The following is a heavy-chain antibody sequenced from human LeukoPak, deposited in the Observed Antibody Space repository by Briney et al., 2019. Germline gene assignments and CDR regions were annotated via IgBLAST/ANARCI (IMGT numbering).Heavy chain of an antibody. Sequence: SGPTLVNPTQTLTLTCTFSGFSLSTSGVGVGWIRQPPGKALEWLALIYWDDDKRYSPSLKSRLTITKDTSKNQVVLTMTNMDPVDTATYYCAHHLTWIQLWDYYFDYWGQGILVTVSS. CDR1: GFSLSTSGVG. J-gene: IGHJ4*02. V-gene: IGHV2-5*02. D-gene: IGHD5-18*01. CDR2: IYWDDDK. CDR3: AHHLTWIQLWDYYFDY.